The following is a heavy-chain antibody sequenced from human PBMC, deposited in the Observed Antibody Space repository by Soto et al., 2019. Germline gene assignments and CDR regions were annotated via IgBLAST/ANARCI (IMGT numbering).Heavy chain of an antibody. CDR2: MSYDGNNK. Sequence: VGSLRLSCAASWFTFSNYAMHWVRQAPGKGLEWVAVMSYDGNNKYYADSVKGRFTISRDNSKNTLYLQMNRLRAEDTALYYCAKDSWSGYYTGNYDYGMDVWGQGTTVTVSS. D-gene: IGHD3-3*01. J-gene: IGHJ6*02. V-gene: IGHV3-30*18. CDR1: WFTFSNYA. CDR3: AKDSWSGYYTGNYDYGMDV.